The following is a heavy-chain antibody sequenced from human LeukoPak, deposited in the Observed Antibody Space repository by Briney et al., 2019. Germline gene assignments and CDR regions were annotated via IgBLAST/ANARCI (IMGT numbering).Heavy chain of an antibody. V-gene: IGHV5-10-1*01. CDR1: GYSFTSYW. D-gene: IGHD3-10*01. CDR2: IDPSDSYT. J-gene: IGHJ4*02. CDR3: ARLSWYYYGSGADSYQFDY. Sequence: GESLKISCKGSGYSFTSYWISWVRQTPGKGLEWMGRIDPSDSYTNYSPSFQGHVTISADKSISTAYLQWSSLKASDTAMYYCARLSWYYYGSGADSYQFDYWGQGTLVTVSS.